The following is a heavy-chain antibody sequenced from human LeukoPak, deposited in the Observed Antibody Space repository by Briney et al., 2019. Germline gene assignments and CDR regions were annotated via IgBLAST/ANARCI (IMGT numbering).Heavy chain of an antibody. CDR2: IYYSGST. CDR1: GGSTSRYY. D-gene: IGHD1-14*01. CDR3: ASDITGTTKYAFDT. Sequence: SETLSLTCTVSGGSTSRYYWCWIRQPPGKGLEWIGYIYYSGSTNYNPSLKSRVTISVDTSKNQFSLKLSSVTAADTAIYYCASDITGTTKYAFDTWGQGTMVTVSS. V-gene: IGHV4-59*08. J-gene: IGHJ3*02.